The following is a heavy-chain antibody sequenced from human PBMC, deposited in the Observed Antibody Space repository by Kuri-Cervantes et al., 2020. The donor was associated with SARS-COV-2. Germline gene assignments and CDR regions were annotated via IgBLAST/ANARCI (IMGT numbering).Heavy chain of an antibody. V-gene: IGHV3-53*05. CDR1: GFTVSSNY. CDR3: ARGVGSSWYVDDAFDI. J-gene: IGHJ3*02. Sequence: ETLSLTCAASGFTVSSNYMSWVRQAPGKGLEWVSVIYSGGSTYYADSVKGRFTISRDNSKNTLYLQMNSLRSEDTAVYYCARGVGSSWYVDDAFDIWGQGTMVTVSS. D-gene: IGHD6-13*01. CDR2: IYSGGST.